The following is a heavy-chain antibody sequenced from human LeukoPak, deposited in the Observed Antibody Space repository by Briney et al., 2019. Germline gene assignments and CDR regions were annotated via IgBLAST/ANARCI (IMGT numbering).Heavy chain of an antibody. Sequence: SETQSLTCTVSGGSITSYYWSWLRQPPGKGLEWIGYIYYGGITHYNPSLKSRVTISLDTSNKQVSLRLTSVTAADTAVYYCASHADAGFGELAFDYWGQGTLVTVSS. CDR1: GGSITSYY. V-gene: IGHV4-59*08. CDR3: ASHADAGFGELAFDY. J-gene: IGHJ4*02. D-gene: IGHD3-10*01. CDR2: IYYGGIT.